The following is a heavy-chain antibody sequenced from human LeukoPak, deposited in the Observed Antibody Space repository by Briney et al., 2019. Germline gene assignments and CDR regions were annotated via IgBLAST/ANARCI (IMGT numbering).Heavy chain of an antibody. CDR2: IIPIFGTA. V-gene: IGHV1-69*05. J-gene: IGHJ6*03. D-gene: IGHD2-2*01. Sequence: ASVKVSCKASGDTFSSYAISWVRQAPGQGLEWMGGIIPIFGTANYAQKFQGRVTITTDESTSTAYMELSSLRSEDTAVYYCATAGVVVPAADRPCYYYYYMDVWGKGTTVTVSS. CDR3: ATAGVVVPAADRPCYYYYYMDV. CDR1: GDTFSSYA.